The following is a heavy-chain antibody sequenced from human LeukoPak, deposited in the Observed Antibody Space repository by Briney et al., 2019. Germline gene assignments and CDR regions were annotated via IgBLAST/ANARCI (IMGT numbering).Heavy chain of an antibody. J-gene: IGHJ4*02. CDR3: ARDIVATNFDY. CDR1: GFTVSSNY. Sequence: AGGSLRLSCAASGFTVSSNYMSWVRQAPGKGLEWVSVIYSGGSTYYADSVKGRFTISRDNSKNTLYLQMNSLRAEDTAVYYCARDIVATNFDYWGQGTRVTVSS. D-gene: IGHD5-12*01. V-gene: IGHV3-66*01. CDR2: IYSGGST.